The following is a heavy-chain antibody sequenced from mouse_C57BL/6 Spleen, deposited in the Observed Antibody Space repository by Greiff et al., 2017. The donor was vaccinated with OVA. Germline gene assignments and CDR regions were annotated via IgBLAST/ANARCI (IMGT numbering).Heavy chain of an antibody. J-gene: IGHJ1*03. Sequence: EVQLQESGPVLVKPGASVKMSCKASGYTFTDYYMNWVKQSHGKSLEWIGVINPYNGGTSYNQKFKGKATLTVDKSSSTAYMELNSLTSEDSAVYYCARSDYSNYVGYFDVWGTGTTVTVSS. CDR3: ARSDYSNYVGYFDV. CDR2: INPYNGGT. CDR1: GYTFTDYY. V-gene: IGHV1-19*01. D-gene: IGHD2-5*01.